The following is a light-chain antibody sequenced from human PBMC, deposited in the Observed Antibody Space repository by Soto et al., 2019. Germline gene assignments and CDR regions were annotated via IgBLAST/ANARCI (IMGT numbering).Light chain of an antibody. CDR2: TNN. CDR1: ISNIGSNT. Sequence: QSVLTQPPSASGTPGQRVTISCSGSISNIGSNTVNWYQQLPGAAPKLLIYTNNQRPSGVPDRFSGSKSGTSASLAISGLLSEDEAEYYCASLVASQDGLYVFGTGTKGTVL. CDR3: ASLVASQDGLYV. J-gene: IGLJ1*01. V-gene: IGLV1-44*01.